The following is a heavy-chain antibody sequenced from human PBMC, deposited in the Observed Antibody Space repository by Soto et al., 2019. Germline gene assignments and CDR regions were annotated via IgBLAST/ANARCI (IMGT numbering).Heavy chain of an antibody. J-gene: IGHJ3*02. D-gene: IGHD3-22*01. CDR1: GYTFTYRY. Sequence: QMQLVQSGAEVKKTGSSVKVSCKASGYTFTYRYLHWVRQAPGQALEWMGWITPFNGNTNYAQKCQDRVTNTRDRSMSTAYMELSSLRSEYTAMYYCASPSYDSDGYYSDSAFAIWGQGTMVTVSS. V-gene: IGHV1-45*02. CDR3: ASPSYDSDGYYSDSAFAI. CDR2: ITPFNGNT.